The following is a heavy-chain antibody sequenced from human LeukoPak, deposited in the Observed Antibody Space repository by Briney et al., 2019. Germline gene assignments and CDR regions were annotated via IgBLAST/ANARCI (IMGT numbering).Heavy chain of an antibody. D-gene: IGHD1-26*01. CDR3: ARAGGSYWMGAKFDF. Sequence: GGSLRLSCAASGFTFSDYYMSWIRRAPGKGLEWVAYISGSGNAKNYAESVKGRFTISRDNAKNSVFLQMDSLRAEDTAVYYCARAGGSYWMGAKFDFWGQGILVTVSS. CDR1: GFTFSDYY. V-gene: IGHV3-11*01. CDR2: ISGSGNAK. J-gene: IGHJ4*02.